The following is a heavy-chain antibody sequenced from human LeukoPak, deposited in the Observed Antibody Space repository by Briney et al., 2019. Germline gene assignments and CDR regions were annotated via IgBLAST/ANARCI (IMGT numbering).Heavy chain of an antibody. CDR1: GGSISSYY. CDR2: IYYSGST. V-gene: IGHV4-59*01. D-gene: IGHD3-3*01. CDR3: ARTRYYDFWSGYYMDV. Sequence: SETLSLTCTVSGGSISSYYCSWIRQPPGKGLEWIGYIYYSGSTNYNPSLKSRVTISVDTSKNQFSLKLSSVTAADTAVYYCARTRYYDFWSGYYMDVWGRGTTVTVSS. J-gene: IGHJ6*03.